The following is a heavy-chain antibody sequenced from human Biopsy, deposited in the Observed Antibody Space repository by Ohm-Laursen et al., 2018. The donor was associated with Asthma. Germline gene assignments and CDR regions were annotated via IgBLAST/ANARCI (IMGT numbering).Heavy chain of an antibody. D-gene: IGHD1-20*01. CDR1: GGYLTGHY. CDR3: ARAAITGIRGWFDP. J-gene: IGHJ5*02. Sequence: GTLSLTCTVYGGYLTGHYWNWIRQPPGKGLEWIGEIDQSGYTNYNPSLKSRVTISADTSKNQFHLNLSSVTAADTAVYFCARAAITGIRGWFDPWGPGTRVTVSS. V-gene: IGHV4-34*01. CDR2: IDQSGYT.